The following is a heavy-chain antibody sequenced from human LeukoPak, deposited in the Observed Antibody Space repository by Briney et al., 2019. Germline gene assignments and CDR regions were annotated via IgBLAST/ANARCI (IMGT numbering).Heavy chain of an antibody. CDR1: GGTFSSYA. CDR3: ARVKSSSYYFDY. D-gene: IGHD6-6*01. V-gene: IGHV1-69*05. Sequence: VASVKVSCKASGGTFSSYAISWVRQAPGQGLEWMGGIIPIFGTANYAQKFQGRVTITTDESTSTAYMELSSLRSDDTAVYYCARVKSSSYYFDYWGQGTVVTVSS. CDR2: IIPIFGTA. J-gene: IGHJ4*02.